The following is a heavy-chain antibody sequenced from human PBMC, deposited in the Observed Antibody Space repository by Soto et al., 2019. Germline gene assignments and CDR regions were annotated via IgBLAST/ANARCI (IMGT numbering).Heavy chain of an antibody. CDR1: GLTFRTFA. V-gene: IGHV3-64D*08. J-gene: IGHJ6*02. CDR3: VRDLVSTYGTDV. D-gene: IGHD3-22*01. Sequence: GGSLRLSCSASGLTFRTFAMHWVRQAPGKGLKYVSGISSNGGSTYYADSVKGRFTISRDNSKNTLYLQMSSLRVEDTAVYYCVRDLVSTYGTDVWGQGTTVTVSS. CDR2: ISSNGGST.